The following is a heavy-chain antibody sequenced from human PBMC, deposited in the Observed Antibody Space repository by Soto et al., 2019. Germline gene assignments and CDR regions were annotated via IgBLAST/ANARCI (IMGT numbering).Heavy chain of an antibody. CDR1: GGSFSGYY. Sequence: QVQLQQWGAGLLKPSETLSLTCAVYGGSFSGYYWSWIRQPPGKGLVWIGEINHSGSTNYYPSLKSRVTISVDTSKNQFSLKLSSVTAADTAVYYCARRGGYGDYFDYLGQGTLVTVSS. CDR2: INHSGST. V-gene: IGHV4-34*01. J-gene: IGHJ4*02. CDR3: ARRGGYGDYFDY. D-gene: IGHD4-17*01.